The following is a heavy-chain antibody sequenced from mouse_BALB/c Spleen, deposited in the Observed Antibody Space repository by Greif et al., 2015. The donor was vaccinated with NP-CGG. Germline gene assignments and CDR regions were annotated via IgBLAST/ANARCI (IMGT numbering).Heavy chain of an antibody. D-gene: IGHD1-1*02. J-gene: IGHJ4*01. CDR2: ISNGGGST. CDR3: ARHGNYAMDY. V-gene: IGHV5-12-2*01. Sequence: EVMLVESGGGLVQPGGSLKLSCAASGFTFSSYTMSWVRQTPEKRLEWVAYISNGGGSTYYPDTVKGRFTISRDNAKNTLYLQMSSLKSEDTAMYYCARHGNYAMDYWGQGTSVTVS. CDR1: GFTFSSYT.